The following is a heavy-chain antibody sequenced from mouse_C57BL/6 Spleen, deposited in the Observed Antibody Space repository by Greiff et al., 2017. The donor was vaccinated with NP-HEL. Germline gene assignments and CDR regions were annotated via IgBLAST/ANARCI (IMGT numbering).Heavy chain of an antibody. CDR2: ILSGGST. D-gene: IGHD2-1*01. J-gene: IGHJ4*01. Sequence: VKLMESGPGLVQPSQSLSITCTVSGFSLTSYGVHWVRQSPGQGLEWLGVILSGGSTDYNAAFISRLTISKDNSKSQVFFKMNSLQADDTAIYYCAAYYGKGGIYAMEDWGQGTTVTVAT. CDR3: AAYYGKGGIYAMED. CDR1: GFSLTSYG. V-gene: IGHV2-2*01.